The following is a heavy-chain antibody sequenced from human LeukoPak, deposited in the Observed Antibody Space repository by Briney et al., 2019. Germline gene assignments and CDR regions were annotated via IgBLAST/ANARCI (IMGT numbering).Heavy chain of an antibody. CDR2: INPSGGST. CDR3: ARGPYTPSPGIAAAYWFDP. Sequence: GASVKVSCKASGYTFTSYCMHWVRQAPGQGLEWMGIINPSGGSTSYAQKFQGRVTMTRDTSTSTVYMELSSLRSEDTAVYYCARGPYTPSPGIAAAYWFDPWGQGTLVTVSS. D-gene: IGHD6-13*01. J-gene: IGHJ5*02. CDR1: GYTFTSYC. V-gene: IGHV1-46*01.